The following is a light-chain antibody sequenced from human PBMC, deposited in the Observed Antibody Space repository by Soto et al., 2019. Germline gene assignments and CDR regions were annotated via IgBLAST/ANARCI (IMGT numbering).Light chain of an antibody. CDR3: QKYDTAPLT. Sequence: QLTQSPSSLSASIGDTVTVTCRVSHDIGSSLAWYQHRPGKSPRLLIYDASTRQSGVPARFRGSGSGTDFTLAIDILRPEDASTYYCQKYDTAPLTFGGGTNVEIK. CDR2: DAS. V-gene: IGKV1-27*01. J-gene: IGKJ4*01. CDR1: HDIGSS.